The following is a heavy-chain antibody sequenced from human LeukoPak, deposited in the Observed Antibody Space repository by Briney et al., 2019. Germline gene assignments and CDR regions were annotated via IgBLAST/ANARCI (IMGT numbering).Heavy chain of an antibody. CDR3: GSYDISNLPPSRF. Sequence: PGGSLRLSCAASGFTFSSYAMSWVRQAPGKGLEWVSGMSGSGGNTYYADSVKGRFTISRDNSKNTLYLQMNSLRAEDTAVYYCGSYDISNLPPSRFRGQGTLVTVSS. D-gene: IGHD3-22*01. CDR2: MSGSGGNT. V-gene: IGHV3-23*01. CDR1: GFTFSSYA. J-gene: IGHJ4*02.